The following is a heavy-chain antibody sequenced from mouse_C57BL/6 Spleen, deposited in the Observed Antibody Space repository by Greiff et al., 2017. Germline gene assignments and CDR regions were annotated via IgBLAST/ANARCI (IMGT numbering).Heavy chain of an antibody. Sequence: QVQLKQSGAELVRPGASVKLSCKASGYTFTDYYINWVKQRPGQGLEWIARIYPGSGNTYYNEKFKGKATLTAEKSSSTAYMQLSSLTSEDSAVYFCARDAYYDYDRGYWGQGTLVTVSA. V-gene: IGHV1-76*01. D-gene: IGHD2-4*01. CDR2: IYPGSGNT. CDR1: GYTFTDYY. CDR3: ARDAYYDYDRGY. J-gene: IGHJ3*01.